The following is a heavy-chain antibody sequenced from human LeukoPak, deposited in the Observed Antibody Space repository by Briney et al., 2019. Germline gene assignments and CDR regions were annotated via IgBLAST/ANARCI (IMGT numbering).Heavy chain of an antibody. V-gene: IGHV3-23*01. CDR2: ISDSDSGT. J-gene: IGHJ6*02. D-gene: IGHD6-13*01. Sequence: PGGSLRLSCAASGFTFSSYAMSWVRQAPGKGLEWVSAISDSDSGTYYADSVKGRFTISRDNSKNTLYLQMNSLRAEDTAVYYCAKGYGYSSSWTSNYYFYGLDVWGQGTTVTVSS. CDR1: GFTFSSYA. CDR3: AKGYGYSSSWTSNYYFYGLDV.